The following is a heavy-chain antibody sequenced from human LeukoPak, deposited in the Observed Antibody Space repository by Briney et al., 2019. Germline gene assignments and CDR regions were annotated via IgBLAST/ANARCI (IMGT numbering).Heavy chain of an antibody. CDR3: ARDPGVGGYYDSSGYYGSMSYFDY. V-gene: IGHV4-59*12. J-gene: IGHJ4*02. CDR1: SGSIINYY. Sequence: PSETLSLTCTVSSGSIINYYWSWIRQPPGKGLEGIGYIYYSGSTNYNPSLNSRINISVDTSKNQFSLQLSSVTAADTAVYYCARDPGVGGYYDSSGYYGSMSYFDYWGQGTLVTVSS. D-gene: IGHD3-22*01. CDR2: IYYSGST.